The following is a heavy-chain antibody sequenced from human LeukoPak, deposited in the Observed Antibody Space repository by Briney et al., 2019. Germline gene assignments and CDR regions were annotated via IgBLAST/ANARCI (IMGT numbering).Heavy chain of an antibody. CDR1: GYTFTGYY. J-gene: IGHJ4*02. CDR2: INPNSGGT. Sequence: ASVKVSCKASGYTFTGYYMHWVRQAPGQGLEWMGWINPNSGGTNYAQKFQGRVTMTRDTSISTAYMELSRLRSDDTAVYYCARYSGSYRYYFDYWGQGTLVTVSS. D-gene: IGHD1-26*01. V-gene: IGHV1-2*02. CDR3: ARYSGSYRYYFDY.